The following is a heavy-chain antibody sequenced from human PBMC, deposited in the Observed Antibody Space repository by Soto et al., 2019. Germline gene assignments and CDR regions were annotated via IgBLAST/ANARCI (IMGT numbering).Heavy chain of an antibody. V-gene: IGHV3-11*05. Sequence: QVQLVESGGGLVKPGGSLRLSCAASGFTFSDYYMSWIRQAPGKAPEWVSYISSSSSYTNYADSVKGRFTISRDNDRNSMDLQLNSVRAEDTAVYYGASESSSWYRVMDWYFDFWGRGSLVTVSS. J-gene: IGHJ2*01. CDR3: ASESSSWYRVMDWYFDF. CDR1: GFTFSDYY. CDR2: ISSSSSYT. D-gene: IGHD6-13*01.